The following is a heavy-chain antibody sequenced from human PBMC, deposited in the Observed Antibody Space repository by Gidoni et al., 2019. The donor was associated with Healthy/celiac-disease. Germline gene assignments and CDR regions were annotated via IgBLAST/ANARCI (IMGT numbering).Heavy chain of an antibody. CDR1: GYTCTGYS. Sequence: QVQRGQSGAEVKKPGAPVKASCKAAGYTCTGYSMHWVRQAPGQGLEWMGWNNPHSGGTNCAQKFQGSVTMTRDTSISTAYMKLSRLKSDDTAVYYCARTVRGGYDLAFYYYYYVDVWGKGTTVTVSS. D-gene: IGHD5-12*01. CDR2: NNPHSGGT. V-gene: IGHV1-2*02. CDR3: ARTVRGGYDLAFYYYYYVDV. J-gene: IGHJ6*03.